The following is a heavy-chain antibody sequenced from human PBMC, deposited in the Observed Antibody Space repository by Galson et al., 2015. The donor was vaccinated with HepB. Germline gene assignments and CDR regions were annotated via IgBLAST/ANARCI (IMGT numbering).Heavy chain of an antibody. V-gene: IGHV1-69*13. J-gene: IGHJ6*02. Sequence: SVKVSCKASGGTFSSYAISWVRQAPGQGLEWMGGIIPIFGTANYAQKFQGRVTITADESTSTAYMELSSLRSEDTAVYYCAGARDSPLDYYCYGMDVWGQGTTVTVSS. CDR1: GGTFSSYA. CDR2: IIPIFGTA. CDR3: AGARDSPLDYYCYGMDV.